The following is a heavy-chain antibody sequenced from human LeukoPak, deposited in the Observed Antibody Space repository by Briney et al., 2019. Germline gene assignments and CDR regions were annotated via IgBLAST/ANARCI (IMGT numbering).Heavy chain of an antibody. D-gene: IGHD6-13*01. CDR3: ARGPLRGGSFRIAAAGKGWFDP. CDR1: GGSISSSNYY. Sequence: PSETLSLTCTVSGGSISSSNYYWGWIRQPPGKGLEWIGSIYYSGSTYYNPSLKSRVTISVDTSKNQFSLKLSSVTAADTAVYYCARGPLRGGSFRIAAAGKGWFDPWGQGTLVTVSS. J-gene: IGHJ5*02. V-gene: IGHV4-39*07. CDR2: IYYSGST.